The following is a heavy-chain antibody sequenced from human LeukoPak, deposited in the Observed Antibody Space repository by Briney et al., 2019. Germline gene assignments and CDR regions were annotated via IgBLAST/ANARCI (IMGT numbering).Heavy chain of an antibody. CDR1: GYTFTSYY. D-gene: IGHD4-17*01. CDR3: ARDRSPYYGDYTYSDAFDI. Sequence: ASVKVSCKASGYTFTSYYMHWVRQAPGQGLEWMGIINPSGGSTSYAQKFQGRVTMTRDTSTSTVYMELRSLRSDDTAVYYCARDRSPYYGDYTYSDAFDIWGQGTMVTVSS. V-gene: IGHV1-46*01. CDR2: INPSGGST. J-gene: IGHJ3*02.